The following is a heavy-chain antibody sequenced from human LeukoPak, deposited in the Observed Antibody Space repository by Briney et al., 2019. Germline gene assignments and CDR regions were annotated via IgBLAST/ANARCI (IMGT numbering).Heavy chain of an antibody. CDR3: ARGSNVDTAMVPDY. CDR2: INAGNGNT. D-gene: IGHD5-18*01. Sequence: ASVKVSCKASGYTFTSYAMHWVRQSPGQRLEWMGWINAGNGNTKYSQKFQGRVTITRDTSASTAYMELNSLRSEDTAMYYCARGSNVDTAMVPDYWGQGTLVTVSS. V-gene: IGHV1-3*01. J-gene: IGHJ4*02. CDR1: GYTFTSYA.